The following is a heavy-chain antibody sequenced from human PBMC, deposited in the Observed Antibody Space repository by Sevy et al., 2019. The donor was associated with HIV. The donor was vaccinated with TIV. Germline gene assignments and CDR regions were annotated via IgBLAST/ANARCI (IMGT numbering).Heavy chain of an antibody. V-gene: IGHV1-18*01. D-gene: IGHD3-22*01. CDR2: ISAYNDNT. Sequence: ASVKVSCKASGYTFTKYGISWVRQAPGQGLEWMGWISAYNDNTNYAQKLQGRVTMTTDTSTNTAYMELRSLRSDDTAVYYCARDRNNYDSTGYPKGVDFWGQGTTVTVSS. CDR1: GYTFTKYG. J-gene: IGHJ6*02. CDR3: ARDRNNYDSTGYPKGVDF.